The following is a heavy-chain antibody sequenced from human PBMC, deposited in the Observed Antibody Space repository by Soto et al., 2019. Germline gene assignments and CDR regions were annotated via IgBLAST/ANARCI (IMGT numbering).Heavy chain of an antibody. CDR3: ARDVIAAAGTAG. CDR2: IIPIFGTA. CDR1: RGTFSSYA. J-gene: IGHJ4*02. V-gene: IGHV1-69*12. Sequence: QVQLVQSGAEVKKPGSSVKVSCKASRGTFSSYAISWVRQAPGQGLEWMGGIIPIFGTANYAQKFQGRVTITADEATSPAYMELSSLRSEDTAVYYCARDVIAAAGTAGWGQGTLVTVSS. D-gene: IGHD6-13*01.